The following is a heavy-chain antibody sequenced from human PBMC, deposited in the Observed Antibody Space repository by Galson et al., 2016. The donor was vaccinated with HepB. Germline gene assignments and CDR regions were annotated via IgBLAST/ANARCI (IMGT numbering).Heavy chain of an antibody. Sequence: SLRLSCAASGFSFSSYGMQWVRQAPAKGLEWVALIWYDGSDKYYADSVKGRFTISRDNSKNTVYLQMNSPRADDTAVYYCAKDSVSSGYFLGAFDYWGQGTLVTVSS. CDR3: AKDSVSSGYFLGAFDY. CDR1: GFSFSSYG. J-gene: IGHJ4*02. V-gene: IGHV3-33*06. CDR2: IWYDGSDK. D-gene: IGHD3-22*01.